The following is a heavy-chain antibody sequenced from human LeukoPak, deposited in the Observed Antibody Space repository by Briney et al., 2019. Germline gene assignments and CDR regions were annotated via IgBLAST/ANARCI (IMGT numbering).Heavy chain of an antibody. V-gene: IGHV1-18*01. J-gene: IGHJ4*02. CDR2: ISAYNGNT. Sequence: ASVKVSCKTSGYTFTNYGISWVRQAPGLGLEWMGWISAYNGNTNYAQKLQGRVTMTTDTSTSTAYMELRSLRSDDTAVYYCASGYCSAGSCYGLCDYWGQGTLVTVSS. CDR3: ASGYCSAGSCYGLCDY. D-gene: IGHD2-15*01. CDR1: GYTFTNYG.